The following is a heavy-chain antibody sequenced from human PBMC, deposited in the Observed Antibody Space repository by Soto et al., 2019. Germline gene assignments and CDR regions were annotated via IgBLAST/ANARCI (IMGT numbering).Heavy chain of an antibody. J-gene: IGHJ6*02. V-gene: IGHV3-48*02. CDR3: ARLQLVDWFFINIDLYRMDV. CDR1: GFTFSSYS. CDR2: IDSSGNSI. D-gene: IGHD6-13*01. Sequence: EVQLVESGGGLVQPGGSLRLSCSSSGFTFSSYSMNWVRQAPGKGLEWVARIDSSGNSIYYADSVKGRFAVSRDNANSSLFLQMNSLRDEDTAVYYCARLQLVDWFFINIDLYRMDVWGQGTTVVVSS.